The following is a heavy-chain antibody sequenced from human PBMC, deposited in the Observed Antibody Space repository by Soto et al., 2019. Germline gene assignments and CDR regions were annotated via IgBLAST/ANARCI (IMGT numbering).Heavy chain of an antibody. CDR3: ATLLGSHQHYYFGIDV. D-gene: IGHD2-2*01. V-gene: IGHV4-59*06. CDR1: GFIFSDYA. CDR2: IYYSGGT. Sequence: QVQLVESGGGVVQPGRSLRLSCAASGFIFSDYAMHWVRQAPGKGLEWIGYIYYSGGTQFNPSLKSRVSMSVDTSKNQFSLRLSSVTAADTAVYYCATLLGSHQHYYFGIDVWGQGTTVTVSS. J-gene: IGHJ6*02.